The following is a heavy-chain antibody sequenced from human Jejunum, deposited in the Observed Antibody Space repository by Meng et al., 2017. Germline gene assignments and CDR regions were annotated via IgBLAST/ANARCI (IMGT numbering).Heavy chain of an antibody. CDR1: GASISSGYW. D-gene: IGHD2-15*01. V-gene: IGHV4-4*02. Sequence: QVQLQESGPGLVEPSGTLSLTCAVSGASISSGYWWSWVRQPPGKGLEWIGEIHHGGDTNYNPSLKSRVTISVDKSNNQYSLRLTSVTAADTAMYYCARNGAYSVDHWGQGTLVTVSS. CDR2: IHHGGDT. CDR3: ARNGAYSVDH. J-gene: IGHJ4*02.